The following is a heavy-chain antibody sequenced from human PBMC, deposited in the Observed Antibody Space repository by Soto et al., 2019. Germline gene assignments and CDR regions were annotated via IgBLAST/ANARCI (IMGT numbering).Heavy chain of an antibody. CDR1: GGSFSGYY. J-gene: IGHJ4*02. V-gene: IGHV4-34*01. CDR3: ASTTMVYAIFDY. D-gene: IGHD2-8*01. CDR2: INHSGST. Sequence: SETLSLTCAVYGGSFSGYYWSWIRQPPGKGLEWIGGINHSGSTNYNPSLKSRVTISVDTSKNQFSLKLSSVTAADTAVYYCASTTMVYAIFDYWGQGTLVTVSS.